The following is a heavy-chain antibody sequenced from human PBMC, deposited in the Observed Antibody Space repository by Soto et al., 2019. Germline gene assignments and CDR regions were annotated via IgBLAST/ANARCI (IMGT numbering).Heavy chain of an antibody. Sequence: GGSLRLSCAASGFTFSSYSMNWVRQAPGKGLEWVSYISSSSSTIYYADSVKGRFTISRDNAKNSLYLQMNSLRAEDTAVYYCARDFGSGSYYDILTGYWGPDYWGQGTLVTVSS. D-gene: IGHD3-9*01. CDR3: ARDFGSGSYYDILTGYWGPDY. V-gene: IGHV3-48*01. J-gene: IGHJ4*02. CDR2: ISSSSSTI. CDR1: GFTFSSYS.